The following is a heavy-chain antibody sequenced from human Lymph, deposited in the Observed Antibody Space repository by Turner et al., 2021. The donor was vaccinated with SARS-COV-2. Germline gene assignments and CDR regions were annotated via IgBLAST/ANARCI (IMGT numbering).Heavy chain of an antibody. CDR3: AKDPGYCSGGSCYSRTYFDF. V-gene: IGHV3-43*02. Sequence: EVHRVGPGGAVVQPGGSWNSSCAASDFTFDDYAMHWVRQAPGKGLEWVSLISGDGGGTYYADSVKGRFTISRDNSKNSLSLQMNSLRAEDTALYYCAKDPGYCSGGSCYSRTYFDFWGQGTLVTVSA. D-gene: IGHD2-15*01. J-gene: IGHJ4*02. CDR2: ISGDGGGT. CDR1: DFTFDDYA.